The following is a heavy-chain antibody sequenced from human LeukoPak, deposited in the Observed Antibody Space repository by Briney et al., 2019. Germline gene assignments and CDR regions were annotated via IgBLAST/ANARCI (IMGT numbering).Heavy chain of an antibody. CDR3: ARVSVCPRCHFDY. J-gene: IGHJ4*02. V-gene: IGHV3-74*01. D-gene: IGHD5/OR15-5a*01. CDR2: ISPDGSSA. CDR1: GFTFSSYW. Sequence: GGSLRLSCAASGFTFSSYWMHWVRQAPGKGLVWVSRISPDGSSALYADSVKGRFTISRDNAKNTLYLQMNSLRGDDTAAYYCARVSVCPRCHFDYWGQGTLVTVSS.